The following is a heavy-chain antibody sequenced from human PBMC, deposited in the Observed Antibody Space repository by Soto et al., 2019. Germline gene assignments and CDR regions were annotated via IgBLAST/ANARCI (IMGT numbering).Heavy chain of an antibody. J-gene: IGHJ5*02. V-gene: IGHV4-30-4*01. CDR3: ARAQRDYWFDP. CDR1: GGSISSGDYY. D-gene: IGHD2-21*02. CDR2: IYYSGTT. Sequence: PSETLSLTCTVSGGSISSGDYYWSWVRQPPGKGLEWIGYIYYSGTTYYNPSLKSRVTISVDTSKNQFSLKLSSVTAADTAVYYCARAQRDYWFDPWGQGTLVTVSS.